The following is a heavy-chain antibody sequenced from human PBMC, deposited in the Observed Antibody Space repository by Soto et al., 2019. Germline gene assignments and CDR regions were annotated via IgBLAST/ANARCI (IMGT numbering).Heavy chain of an antibody. CDR3: ARDGGTAPGAYYYYMDV. V-gene: IGHV1-2*04. CDR2: INPNSGGT. J-gene: IGHJ6*03. D-gene: IGHD3-16*01. CDR1: GYTFTGYY. Sequence: ASVKVSCKASGYTFTGYYMHWVRQAPGQGLEWMGWINPNSGGTNYAQKFQGWVTMTRDTSISTAYMELSRLRSDDTAVYYCARDGGTAPGAYYYYMDVWGKGTTVTVSS.